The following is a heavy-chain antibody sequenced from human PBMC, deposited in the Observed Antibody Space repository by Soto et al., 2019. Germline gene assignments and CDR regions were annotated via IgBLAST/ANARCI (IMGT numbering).Heavy chain of an antibody. CDR2: ISFDGVKT. V-gene: IGHV3-30-3*01. J-gene: IGHJ4*02. CDR3: ARERRQFSYGFDFDS. CDR1: GFVFSNYA. Sequence: QVQLVASGGGVVRPGRPLRLSCAASGFVFSNYALHWVRQPPGKGPEWVSVISFDGVKTFYTDSVKGRFTISRDNSNKTLYLQMNSLRPEDTAVYYCARERRQFSYGFDFDSWGQGALVTVSS. D-gene: IGHD5-18*01.